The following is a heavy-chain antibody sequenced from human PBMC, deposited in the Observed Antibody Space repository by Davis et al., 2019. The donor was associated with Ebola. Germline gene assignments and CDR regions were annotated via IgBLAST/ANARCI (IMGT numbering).Heavy chain of an antibody. CDR3: ARDRIWFRELTYYYGMDV. V-gene: IGHV3-30*03. CDR2: ISYDGSNK. CDR1: GFTFSSYG. D-gene: IGHD3-10*01. J-gene: IGHJ6*02. Sequence: GESLKIPCAASGFTFSSYGMHWVRQAPGKGLEWVAVISYDGSNKYYADSVKGRFTISRDNSKNTLYLQMNSLRSEDTAVYYCARDRIWFRELTYYYGMDVWGQGTTVTVSS.